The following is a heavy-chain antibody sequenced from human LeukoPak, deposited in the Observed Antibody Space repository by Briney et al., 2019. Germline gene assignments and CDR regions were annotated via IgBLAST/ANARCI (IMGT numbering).Heavy chain of an antibody. CDR1: GLTFSNG. CDR3: AKDRLKSITMIVVVIDAFDI. D-gene: IGHD3-22*01. J-gene: IGHJ3*02. Sequence: PGRSLRLSCAASGLTFSNGMHWVRQAPGKGLEWVAVISKDGSNEYYADSVKGRLAISRDNSKNTLYLQMNSLRAEDTAVYYCAKDRLKSITMIVVVIDAFDIWGQGTMVTVSS. CDR2: ISKDGSNE. V-gene: IGHV3-30*18.